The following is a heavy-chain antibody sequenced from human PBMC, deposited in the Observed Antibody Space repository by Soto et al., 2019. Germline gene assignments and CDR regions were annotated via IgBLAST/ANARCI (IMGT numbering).Heavy chain of an antibody. Sequence: QVQLVQSGAEVKKPGASVKVSCKASGYTFTSYGISWVRQAPGQGLEWMGWISGYNGNTKYAQKLQGRXTXTXXTSTSTAYMELRSLRSEDTAVYYCARDLGGQIVDYWGQGTLVTVSS. J-gene: IGHJ4*02. D-gene: IGHD1-26*01. CDR1: GYTFTSYG. V-gene: IGHV1-18*01. CDR3: ARDLGGQIVDY. CDR2: ISGYNGNT.